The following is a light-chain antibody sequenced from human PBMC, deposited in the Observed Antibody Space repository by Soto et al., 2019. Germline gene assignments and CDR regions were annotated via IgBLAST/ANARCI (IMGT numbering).Light chain of an antibody. Sequence: QSALTQPASVSGSPGQSITISCTGTSSDIGAYNYVSWYQQHPGNNAPKLIIYEVSNRPAGVSDRFSGSNSGNTASLTISGLQVDDEAFYYCNSYRGSYTLVFGGGTKLTVL. CDR3: NSYRGSYTLV. V-gene: IGLV2-14*01. CDR1: SSDIGAYNY. CDR2: EVS. J-gene: IGLJ3*02.